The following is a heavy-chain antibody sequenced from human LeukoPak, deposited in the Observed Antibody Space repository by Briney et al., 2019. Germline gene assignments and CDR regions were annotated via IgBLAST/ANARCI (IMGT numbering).Heavy chain of an antibody. D-gene: IGHD3-3*01. V-gene: IGHV4-4*07. J-gene: IGHJ3*02. CDR3: ARGSRITIFGVVIRRNAFDI. Sequence: PSETLSLTCTVSGGSISSYYWSWIRQPAGKGLEWIGRIYTSGSTNYNPSLKSRVTMSVDTSKNQFSLKLSSVTAADTAVYYCARGSRITIFGVVIRRNAFDIWGQGTMVTVSS. CDR2: IYTSGST. CDR1: GGSISSYY.